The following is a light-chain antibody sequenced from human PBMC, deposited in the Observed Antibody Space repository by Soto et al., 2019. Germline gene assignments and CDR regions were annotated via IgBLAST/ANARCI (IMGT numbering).Light chain of an antibody. Sequence: DIQMTQSPSTLSASVGDRVTITCRASQSISSWLAWYQQKPGKAPKLLIYDASSLQRGVPSRFSGSGSGTEFTLTITSLQPEDFATYYCQQYNDYSGMFGQGTKVEIK. CDR3: QQYNDYSGM. CDR2: DAS. J-gene: IGKJ1*01. CDR1: QSISSW. V-gene: IGKV1-5*01.